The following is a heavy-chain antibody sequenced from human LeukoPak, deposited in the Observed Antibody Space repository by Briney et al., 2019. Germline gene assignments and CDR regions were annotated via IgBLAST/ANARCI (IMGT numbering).Heavy chain of an antibody. V-gene: IGHV1-69*05. CDR2: IIPIFGTA. J-gene: IGHJ4*02. Sequence: GASVKVSCKASGGTFSSYAISWVRQAPGQGLEWMGGIIPIFGTANYAQKFQGRVTITTDESTSTAYMELSSLRSEDTAVYYCARYHGGNANFDYWGQGTLVTVSS. D-gene: IGHD4-23*01. CDR1: GGTFSSYA. CDR3: ARYHGGNANFDY.